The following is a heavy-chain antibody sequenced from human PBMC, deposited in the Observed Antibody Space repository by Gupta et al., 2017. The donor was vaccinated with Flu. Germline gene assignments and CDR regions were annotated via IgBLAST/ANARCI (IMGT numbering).Heavy chain of an antibody. CDR3: ARSSMIRADLYFFDY. D-gene: IGHD3-10*01. CDR2: VYHNGGT. J-gene: IGHJ4*02. V-gene: IGHV4-31*03. Sequence: QVQLQESGPGLVKPSQTLSLTCTVSGGSISSDNYYWSWIRQHPGKGLEWIGYVYHNGGTYYNPSLMSRVTVSVDPSQNQFSLKLHSVTAADTAVFYCARSSMIRADLYFFDYWGQGTLVTVSS. CDR1: GGSISSDNYY.